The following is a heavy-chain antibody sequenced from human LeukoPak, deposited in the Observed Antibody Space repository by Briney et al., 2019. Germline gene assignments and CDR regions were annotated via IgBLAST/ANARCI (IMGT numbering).Heavy chain of an antibody. CDR1: GFTFGSYW. D-gene: IGHD2-15*01. J-gene: IGHJ4*02. Sequence: GGSLRLSCAASGFTFGSYWMHWVRQAPGKGLVWVSHINSDGSSTSYADSVRGRFTISRDNAKNTLYLQMNSLRAEDTAVYYCARDIPYYCSGGSCYSSWGQGTLVTVSS. CDR3: ARDIPYYCSGGSCYSS. V-gene: IGHV3-74*01. CDR2: INSDGSST.